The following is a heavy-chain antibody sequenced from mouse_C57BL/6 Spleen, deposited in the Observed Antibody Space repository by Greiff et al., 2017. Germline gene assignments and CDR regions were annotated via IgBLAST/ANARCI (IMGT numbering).Heavy chain of an antibody. Sequence: QVQLQQPGAELVKPGASVKMSCKASGYTFTSYWITWVKQRPGQGLEWIGDIYPGSGSTNYNEKFKSKATLTVDTSSSTAYMQLSSLTSEDSAVDYCARSLYEYLAWFAYWGQGTLVTVSA. CDR3: ARSLYEYLAWFAY. J-gene: IGHJ3*01. D-gene: IGHD5-1*01. CDR1: GYTFTSYW. CDR2: IYPGSGST. V-gene: IGHV1-55*01.